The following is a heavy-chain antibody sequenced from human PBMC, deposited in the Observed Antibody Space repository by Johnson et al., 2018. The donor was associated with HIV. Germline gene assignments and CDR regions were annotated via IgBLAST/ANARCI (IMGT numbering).Heavy chain of an antibody. CDR3: ARGSSGAFDL. V-gene: IGHV3-66*01. D-gene: IGHD6-6*01. J-gene: IGHJ3*01. CDR1: GFTVSSNY. Sequence: VQLVESGGGLVQPGGSLRLSCAASGFTVSSNYMTWVRQAPGKGLEWVSVIYTGSNSASYADSVKDRFTISRDSSKNAVYLQMNNLGAEDTALYYCARGSSGAFDLWGRGTMVTVSS. CDR2: IYTGSNSA.